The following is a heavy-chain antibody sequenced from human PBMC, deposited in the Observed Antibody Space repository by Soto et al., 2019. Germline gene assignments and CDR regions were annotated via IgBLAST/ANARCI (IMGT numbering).Heavy chain of an antibody. CDR1: GGTFSSYS. Sequence: QVQLVQSGAEVKKPGSSVKVSCKASGGTFSSYSINWVRQAPGPGLEWMGEIIPIFGTANYAQKFQGRVTITADESTSTVYMELTRLRSDYTAVYYWARDGGRLYGAIDSRGQGTLVTVSS. D-gene: IGHD2-15*01. V-gene: IGHV1-69*01. J-gene: IGHJ4*02. CDR2: IIPIFGTA. CDR3: ARDGGRLYGAIDS.